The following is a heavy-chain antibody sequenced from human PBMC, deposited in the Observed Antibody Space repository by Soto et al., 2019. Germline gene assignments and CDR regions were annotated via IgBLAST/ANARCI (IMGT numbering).Heavy chain of an antibody. Sequence: GGSLRLSCAASGFTFSSYWMHWVRQAPGKGLVWVSRINSDGSSTSYADSVKGRFTISRDNAKNTLYLQMNSLRAEDTAVYYCARVRDHYYYDSSGYYHDYWGQGTLVTVSS. J-gene: IGHJ4*02. D-gene: IGHD3-22*01. CDR1: GFTFSSYW. V-gene: IGHV3-74*01. CDR3: ARVRDHYYYDSSGYYHDY. CDR2: INSDGSST.